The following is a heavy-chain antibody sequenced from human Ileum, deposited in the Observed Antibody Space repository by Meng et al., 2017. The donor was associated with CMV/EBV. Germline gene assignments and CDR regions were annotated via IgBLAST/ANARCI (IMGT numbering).Heavy chain of an antibody. CDR2: IRGSGPAT. CDR3: VRDMGYTVTAPFDY. V-gene: IGHV3-23*01. D-gene: IGHD4-11*01. J-gene: IGHJ4*02. CDR1: GFTFTSHA. Sequence: GGSLRLSCVASGFTFTSHAMSWVRQTPGKRPEWVAGIRGSGPATYYAESVKGRFTISRDNSNNTLFLQMNALRGDDTAVYYCVRDMGYTVTAPFDYWGQGSVVTVSS.